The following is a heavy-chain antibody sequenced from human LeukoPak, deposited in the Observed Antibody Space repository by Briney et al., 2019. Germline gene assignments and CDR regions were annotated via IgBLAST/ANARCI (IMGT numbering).Heavy chain of an antibody. J-gene: IGHJ6*02. D-gene: IGHD5-18*01. CDR2: INAGNGNT. V-gene: IGHV1-3*01. CDR3: ARTGVTSYGPTRYYYGMDV. Sequence: ASVKVSCKASGYTFTSYAMHWVRQAPGQRLEWMGWINAGNGNTKYSQKFQGRVTITRDTSASTAYMELSSLRSEDTAVYYCARTGVTSYGPTRYYYGMDVWGQGTTVTVSS. CDR1: GYTFTSYA.